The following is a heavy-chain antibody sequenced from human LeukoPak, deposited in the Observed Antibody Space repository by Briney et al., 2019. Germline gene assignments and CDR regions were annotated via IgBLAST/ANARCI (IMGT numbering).Heavy chain of an antibody. CDR2: ISSSSSTI. CDR3: ARDGAGYYDSSGPLV. CDR1: GFTFSSYS. Sequence: GGSLRLSCAASGFTFSSYSMNWVRQAPGKGLEWVSYISSSSSTIYYADSVKGRFTISRDNPKSTLYLQMNSLRAEDTAVYYCARDGAGYYDSSGPLVWGKGTTVTVSS. J-gene: IGHJ6*04. V-gene: IGHV3-48*01. D-gene: IGHD3-22*01.